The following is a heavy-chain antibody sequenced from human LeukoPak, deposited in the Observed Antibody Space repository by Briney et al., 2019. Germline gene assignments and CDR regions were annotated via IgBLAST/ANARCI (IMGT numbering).Heavy chain of an antibody. CDR3: ARGSSGSDY. Sequence: ASVKVSCKVSGYTLTELSMHWVRQAPGKGLEWMGGFDPEDGETIYAQKFQGRVTITADKSTSTAYMELSSLRSEDTAVYYCARGSSGSDYWGQGTLVTVSS. J-gene: IGHJ4*02. CDR1: GYTLTELS. D-gene: IGHD6-19*01. V-gene: IGHV1-24*01. CDR2: FDPEDGET.